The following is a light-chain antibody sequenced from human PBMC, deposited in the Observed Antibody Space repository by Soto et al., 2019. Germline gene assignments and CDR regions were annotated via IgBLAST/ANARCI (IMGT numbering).Light chain of an antibody. J-gene: IGKJ1*01. CDR1: QSVSSSY. CDR3: QQYNSYPWT. V-gene: IGKV3-20*01. CDR2: DTS. Sequence: EMVLTQSPGTLSLSPGERATLSCRASQSVSSSYLAWYQQKPDQAPRLLIYDTSTRATGVPARFSGSRSGTEFTLTISSLQPDDFATYYCQQYNSYPWTFGQGTKVDIK.